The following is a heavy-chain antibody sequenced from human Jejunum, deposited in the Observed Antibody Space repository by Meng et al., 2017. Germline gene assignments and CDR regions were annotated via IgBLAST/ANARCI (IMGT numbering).Heavy chain of an antibody. Sequence: GESLKISCAASGLTVTRNYMSWVRLTPGKGLEWVSNIYVSGTTYYSESVKGRFTISRDNSKNTLYLQMNNLRPEDTAVYFCARGLGGDHVYPFDYWGHGTLVTVSS. D-gene: IGHD4-17*01. CDR2: IYVSGTT. J-gene: IGHJ4*01. CDR1: GLTVTRNY. V-gene: IGHV3-66*02. CDR3: ARGLGGDHVYPFDY.